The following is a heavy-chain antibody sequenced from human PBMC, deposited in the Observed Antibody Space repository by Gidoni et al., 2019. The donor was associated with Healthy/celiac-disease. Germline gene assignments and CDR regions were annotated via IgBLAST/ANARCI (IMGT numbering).Heavy chain of an antibody. V-gene: IGHV3-48*03. CDR2: ISSSGSTI. CDR1: GFTFSSYE. CDR3: ASPPGDYVVRGAFDI. J-gene: IGHJ3*02. Sequence: EVQLVESGGGLVQPGGSLRLSCAAAGFTFSSYEMNWVRQAPGKGLGWVSYISSSGSTIYYADSVKGRFTISRDNAKNSLYLQMNSLRAEDTAVYYCASPPGDYVVRGAFDIWGQGTMVTVSS. D-gene: IGHD4-17*01.